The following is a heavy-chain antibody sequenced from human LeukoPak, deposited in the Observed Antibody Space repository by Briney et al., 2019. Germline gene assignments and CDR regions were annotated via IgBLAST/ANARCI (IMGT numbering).Heavy chain of an antibody. V-gene: IGHV3-43*02. CDR3: AKDLTRGSGWPIDY. CDR1: GFTFDDYA. D-gene: IGHD6-19*01. Sequence: PGGSLRLSCAASGFTFDDYAMHWVRRAPGKGLEWVSLISGDGGSTYYADSVKGRFTISRDNSKNSLYLQMNSLRTEDTALYYCAKDLTRGSGWPIDYWGQGTLVTVSS. J-gene: IGHJ4*02. CDR2: ISGDGGST.